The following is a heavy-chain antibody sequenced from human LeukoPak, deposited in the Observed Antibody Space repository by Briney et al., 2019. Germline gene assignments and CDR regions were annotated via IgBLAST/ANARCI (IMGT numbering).Heavy chain of an antibody. J-gene: IGHJ4*02. CDR1: GFTFITYA. CDR3: ARGVSGYYYFDY. V-gene: IGHV3-30-3*01. Sequence: SGGSLRLSCAASGFTFITYAIHWVRQAPGKGLEWVAVTSYDGSNKYYADSVKGRFTISRDNSKNTLYLQMNSLRPEDAAVYFCARGVSGYYYFDYWGQGTLVTVAS. D-gene: IGHD3-22*01. CDR2: TSYDGSNK.